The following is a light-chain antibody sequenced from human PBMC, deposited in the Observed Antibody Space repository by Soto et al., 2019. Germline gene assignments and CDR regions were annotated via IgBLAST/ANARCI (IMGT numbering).Light chain of an antibody. J-gene: IGLJ3*02. V-gene: IGLV4-60*02. CDR2: LEGSGSY. CDR1: SGHSSYI. Sequence: QPVLTQSSSAAASLGSSVKLTCTLSSGHSSYIIAWHQQQPGKAPRYLMKLEGSGSYNKGSGVPDRFSGSSSGADRYLTISNLHFEDEADYYCETWDSNTHTVFGGGTNLTVL. CDR3: ETWDSNTHTV.